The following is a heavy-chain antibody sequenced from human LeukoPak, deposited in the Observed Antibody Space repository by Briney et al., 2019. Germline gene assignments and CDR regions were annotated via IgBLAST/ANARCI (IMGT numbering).Heavy chain of an antibody. CDR2: IYHNGAT. D-gene: IGHD4-23*01. J-gene: IGHJ4*02. V-gene: IGHV4-4*02. CDR1: GGSISSSSSIC. Sequence: SETLSLTCAVSGGSISSSSSICWTWVRQPPGEGLEWIGEIYHNGATNYNPSLKSRVTLLLDKSKNQFSLRLNSVTAADTAVYYCARNGGNSDYDYWGQGTLVTVSA. CDR3: ARNGGNSDYDY.